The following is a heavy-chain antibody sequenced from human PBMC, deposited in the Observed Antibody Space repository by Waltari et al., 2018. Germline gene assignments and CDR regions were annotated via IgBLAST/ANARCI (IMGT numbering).Heavy chain of an antibody. CDR3: ARQQERMTTVTSIDY. V-gene: IGHV3-30-3*01. CDR2: ISYDGSNK. J-gene: IGHJ4*02. Sequence: QVQLVESGGGVVQPGRSLRLSCAASGFTFSSYAMHWVRQAPGKGLEWVAVISYDGSNKYYADSVKGRFTISRDNSKNTLYLQMNSLGAEDTAVYYCARQQERMTTVTSIDYWGQGTLVTVSS. CDR1: GFTFSSYA. D-gene: IGHD4-17*01.